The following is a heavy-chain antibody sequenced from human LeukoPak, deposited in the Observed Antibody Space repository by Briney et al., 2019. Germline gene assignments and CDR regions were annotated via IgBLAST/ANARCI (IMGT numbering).Heavy chain of an antibody. CDR2: IRYDGNDK. Sequence: GGSLRLSCAASGFTFSSYGMHWVRQAPGKGLEWVAFIRYDGNDKYYADSVKGRFTISRDNSKNTLYMQMNSLRAADTAVYYCAKGLAYTGYDYWFDPWGQGTLVTVSS. CDR3: AKGLAYTGYDYWFDP. V-gene: IGHV3-30*02. CDR1: GFTFSSYG. J-gene: IGHJ5*02. D-gene: IGHD5-12*01.